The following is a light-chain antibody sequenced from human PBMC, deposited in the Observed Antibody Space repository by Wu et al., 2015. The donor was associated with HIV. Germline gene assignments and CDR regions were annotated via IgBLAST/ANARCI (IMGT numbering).Light chain of an antibody. CDR3: QQANSFPWIT. Sequence: DIQMTQSPSSVFASVGDRVTITCRASQSISSWLAWHQHKPGKAPKLLIYAASNLQSGVPSRFSGSGSGTDFTLTISSLQPEDFATYYCQQANSFPWITFGQGTRLEIK. V-gene: IGKV1-12*01. J-gene: IGKJ5*01. CDR1: QSISSW. CDR2: AAS.